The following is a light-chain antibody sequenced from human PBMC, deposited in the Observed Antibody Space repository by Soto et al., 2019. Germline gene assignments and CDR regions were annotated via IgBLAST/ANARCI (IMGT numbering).Light chain of an antibody. CDR3: CSYAGSSTFVV. CDR2: EVS. Sequence: QSALTQPASVSGSPGQSITISCTGTSSDVGSYNLVSWYQQHPGKAPKLMIYEVSKRPSGVSNRFSGSKSGNTASLTISWLPAEEGGDYYCCSYAGSSTFVVFGGGTKLTVL. CDR1: SSDVGSYNL. V-gene: IGLV2-23*02. J-gene: IGLJ2*01.